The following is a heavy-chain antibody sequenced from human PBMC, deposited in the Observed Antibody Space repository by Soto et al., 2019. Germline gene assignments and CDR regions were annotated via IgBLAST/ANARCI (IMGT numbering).Heavy chain of an antibody. V-gene: IGHV4-30-4*01. CDR3: ASSLIYGVDV. D-gene: IGHD3-22*01. Sequence: QVQLQESGPGLVMPSQTLSLTCSVSGGSISSGYYYWSWIRQPPGKVLEWIGTIYYSGNTYYTPSRKSLLIISIDTSKYQFSLMAVSVTAADTAVYYCASSLIYGVDVWGQGTTVTFSS. CDR2: IYYSGNT. J-gene: IGHJ6*02. CDR1: GGSISSGYYY.